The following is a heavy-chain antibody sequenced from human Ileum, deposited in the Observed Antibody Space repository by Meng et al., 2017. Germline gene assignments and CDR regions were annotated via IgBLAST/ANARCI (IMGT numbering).Heavy chain of an antibody. J-gene: IGHJ4*02. CDR2: INHSGST. CDR1: VGSFSGYC. Sequence: QQQCKRCGAGLLQPLGSLSRSSAVFVGSFSGYCWRWIRQSPGKGLEWIGEINHSGSTHYNPSLKSRVTISVDTSKNQFSLKLSSVTAADTAVYYCARDHWGSLDYWGQGILVTVSS. V-gene: IGHV4-34*01. CDR3: ARDHWGSLDY. D-gene: IGHD7-27*01.